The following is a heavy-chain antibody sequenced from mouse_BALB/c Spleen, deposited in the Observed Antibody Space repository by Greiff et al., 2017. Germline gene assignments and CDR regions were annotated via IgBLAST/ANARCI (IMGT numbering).Heavy chain of an antibody. V-gene: IGHV5-4*02. D-gene: IGHD6-1*01. CDR1: GFTFSDYY. CDR3: ARDANPVKFAY. CDR2: ISDGGSYT. Sequence: EVHLVESGGGLVKPGGSLKLSCAASGFTFSDYYMYWVRQTPEKRLEWVATISDGGSYTYYPDSVKGRFTISRDNAKNNLYLQMSSLKSEDTAMYYCARDANPVKFAYWGQGTQVTVSA. J-gene: IGHJ3*01.